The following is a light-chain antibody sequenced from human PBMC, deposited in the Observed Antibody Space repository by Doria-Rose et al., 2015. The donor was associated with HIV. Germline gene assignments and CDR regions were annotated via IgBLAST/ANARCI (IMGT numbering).Light chain of an antibody. Sequence: TQSPESLGMSLGERATLNCKSNQSLLYTSKNYLAWYQQKPGQPTKLLIYWASTRQSGVPARFSGSGSGTDLTLTISSLEAEDVAVYYCQQYYDTPSFGPGTTVDIK. CDR2: WAS. V-gene: IGKV4-1*01. CDR3: QQYYDTPS. J-gene: IGKJ3*01. CDR1: QSLLYTSKNY.